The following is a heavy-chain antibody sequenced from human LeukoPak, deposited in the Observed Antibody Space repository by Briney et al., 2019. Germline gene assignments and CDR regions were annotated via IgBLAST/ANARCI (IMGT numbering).Heavy chain of an antibody. Sequence: SETLSLTCTVSGGSISSVSYYWSWIRQPAGKGLEWIGRIYTSGSTNYNPSLKSRVTLSVATSKNQFSLKPSSVPAAATAVYYCARAITINFDYWGQGTLVTVSS. CDR2: IYTSGST. CDR1: GGSISSVSYY. J-gene: IGHJ4*02. D-gene: IGHD3-3*01. V-gene: IGHV4-61*02. CDR3: ARAITINFDY.